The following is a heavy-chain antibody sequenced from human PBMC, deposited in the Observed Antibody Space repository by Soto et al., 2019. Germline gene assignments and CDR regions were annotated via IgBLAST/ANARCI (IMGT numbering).Heavy chain of an antibody. CDR3: AKTVVAATWGFDAFDI. Sequence: EVQLLESGGGLVQPGGSLRLSCAASGFTFSSYAMSWVRQAPGKGLEWVSAISGSGGSTYYADSVKGRFTISRDNSKNTLYLQMNSLRAEDTAVYYCAKTVVAATWGFDAFDIWGQGTMVTVSS. J-gene: IGHJ3*02. CDR1: GFTFSSYA. D-gene: IGHD2-15*01. CDR2: ISGSGGST. V-gene: IGHV3-23*01.